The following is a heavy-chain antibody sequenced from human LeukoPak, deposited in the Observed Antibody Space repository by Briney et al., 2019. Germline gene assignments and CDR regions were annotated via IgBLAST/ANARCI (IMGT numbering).Heavy chain of an antibody. J-gene: IGHJ4*02. CDR2: IKQDGSEK. Sequence: PGGSLRLSCAASGFTFSSYWMTWVRQAPGKGLEWVANIKQDGSEKNYVDSVKGRFTISRDNAKNSLFLQMNSLRAEDTAVYYCAKSLWFGELLCDYWGQGTLVTVSS. V-gene: IGHV3-7*05. CDR1: GFTFSSYW. D-gene: IGHD3-10*01. CDR3: AKSLWFGELLCDY.